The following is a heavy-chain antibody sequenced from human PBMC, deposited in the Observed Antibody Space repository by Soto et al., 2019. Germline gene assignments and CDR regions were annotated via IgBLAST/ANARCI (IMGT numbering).Heavy chain of an antibody. CDR2: IYYGGST. V-gene: IGHV4-59*08. J-gene: IGHJ4*02. Sequence: SETLSVTCTLTGGSIISYSWRWIPQPPGSGLEWIGYIYYGGSTNYNPSLASRVSISVDTSKNQFSLQLTSVTAADTAVYYCASIGDGYNTHYWGQGTLVTVS. CDR3: ASIGDGYNTHY. CDR1: GGSIISYS. D-gene: IGHD3-10*01.